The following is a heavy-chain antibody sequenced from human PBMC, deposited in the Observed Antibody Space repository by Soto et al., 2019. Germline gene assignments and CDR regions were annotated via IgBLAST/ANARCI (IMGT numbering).Heavy chain of an antibody. CDR3: AHSRGYGLDY. Sequence: QITLKESGPTLVKPTQTLTLTCTFSGFSLSTSGVGVGWIRQPPGKALEWLALIYWDDDKRYSPSLKSRRTITKDTSKNQVVLTMTTMDPVDTATDYCAHSRGYGLDYWGQGTLVTVSS. D-gene: IGHD5-18*01. J-gene: IGHJ4*02. CDR1: GFSLSTSGVG. CDR2: IYWDDDK. V-gene: IGHV2-5*02.